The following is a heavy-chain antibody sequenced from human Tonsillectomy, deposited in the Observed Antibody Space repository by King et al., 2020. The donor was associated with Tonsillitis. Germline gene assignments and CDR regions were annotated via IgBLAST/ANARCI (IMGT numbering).Heavy chain of an antibody. V-gene: IGHV3-23*04. CDR1: GFTFSSYA. CDR3: AKSFIVVVPAAVLFGAFDI. CDR2: ISGGGDST. J-gene: IGHJ3*02. D-gene: IGHD2-2*01. Sequence: VQLVESGGGLVQPGGSLRLSCAASGFTFSSYAMSWVRQAPGKGLEWVSVISGGGDSTYYADSVRGRFTISRDNSKNTLYLQMNSLGAEDTAVYYCAKSFIVVVPAAVLFGAFDIWGQGTMVTVSS.